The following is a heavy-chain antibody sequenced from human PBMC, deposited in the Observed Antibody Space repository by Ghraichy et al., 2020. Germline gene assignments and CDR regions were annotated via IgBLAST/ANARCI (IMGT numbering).Heavy chain of an antibody. Sequence: GESLNISCAASGFTFTDYGMHWVRQAPGKGLEWVAVIWFDGSIKWYAESVKGRFTNSRDNSNNTVSLQLNSLRVEDTAVYYCTRGYTVLLFDYWGQGTLVTVSS. CDR1: GFTFTDYG. CDR2: IWFDGSIK. CDR3: TRGYTVLLFDY. V-gene: IGHV3-33*01. D-gene: IGHD4-17*01. J-gene: IGHJ4*02.